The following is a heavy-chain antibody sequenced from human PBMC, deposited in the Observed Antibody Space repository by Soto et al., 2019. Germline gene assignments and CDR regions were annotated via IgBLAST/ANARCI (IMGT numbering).Heavy chain of an antibody. J-gene: IGHJ6*03. CDR2: INHSGST. V-gene: IGHV4-34*01. CDR3: YSGSYVRYYMDV. CDR1: GGSFSGYY. Sequence: PSETLSLTCAVYGGSFSGYYWSWICQPPGKGLEWIGEINHSGSTNYNPSLKSRVTISVDTSKNQFSLKLSSVTAADTAVYYCYSGSYVRYYMDVWGKGTTVTVSS. D-gene: IGHD3-10*01.